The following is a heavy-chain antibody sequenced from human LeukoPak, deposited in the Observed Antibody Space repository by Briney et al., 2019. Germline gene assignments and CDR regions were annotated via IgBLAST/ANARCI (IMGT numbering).Heavy chain of an antibody. D-gene: IGHD2-2*01. CDR3: ARDRIGYCSSTSCHEPGY. CDR1: GYTFTSYV. J-gene: IGHJ4*02. V-gene: IGHV1-18*04. CDR2: ISAYNGNT. Sequence: ASVKVSCKASGYTFTSYVISWVRQAPGQGLEWMGWISAYNGNTNYAQKLQGRVTMTTDTSTSTAYMELRSLRSDDTAVYYCARDRIGYCSSTSCHEPGYWGQGTLVTVSS.